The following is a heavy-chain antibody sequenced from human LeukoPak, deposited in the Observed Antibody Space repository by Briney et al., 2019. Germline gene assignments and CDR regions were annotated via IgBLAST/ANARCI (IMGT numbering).Heavy chain of an antibody. Sequence: PSETLSLTCTVSGGSISSYYWNWIRQPPGKGLEWIGYIYYSGSTNYNPSLKSRVTISVDTSKNQFSLKLSSVTAVDTAVYYCARTTTLSRLRFDYWGKGTLVPVSS. CDR1: GGSISSYY. V-gene: IGHV4-59*01. CDR2: IYYSGST. J-gene: IGHJ4*01. CDR3: ARTTTLSRLRFDY. D-gene: IGHD2/OR15-2a*01.